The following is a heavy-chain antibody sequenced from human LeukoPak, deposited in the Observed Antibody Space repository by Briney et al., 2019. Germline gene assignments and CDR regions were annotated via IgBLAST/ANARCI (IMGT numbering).Heavy chain of an antibody. CDR3: ATGAISEGFDP. CDR1: GFTFSSYA. J-gene: IGHJ3*01. Sequence: GGSLRLSCAASGFTFSSYAMSWARQAPGKGLEWVSAISGSGGSAYYADSVKGRFTISRDNSKNTLYLQTNSLRAEDTAVYYCATGAISEGFDPWGQGTMVTVSS. D-gene: IGHD3-10*01. V-gene: IGHV3-23*01. CDR2: ISGSGGSA.